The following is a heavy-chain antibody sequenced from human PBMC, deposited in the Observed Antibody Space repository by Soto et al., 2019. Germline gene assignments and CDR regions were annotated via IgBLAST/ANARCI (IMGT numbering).Heavy chain of an antibody. V-gene: IGHV3-7*03. CDR3: AKRIASSGSGWDS. CDR1: GFTFSTYW. J-gene: IGHJ4*02. CDR2: IKQDGSEN. D-gene: IGHD6-19*01. Sequence: LRLSCSASGFTFSTYWRSWVRQAPGKGLEWVANIKQDGSENQFLNSVKGRFTIPRDNAKKSLYLQMNSLRAEDTAIYYCAKRIASSGSGWDSWGQGTLVTVS.